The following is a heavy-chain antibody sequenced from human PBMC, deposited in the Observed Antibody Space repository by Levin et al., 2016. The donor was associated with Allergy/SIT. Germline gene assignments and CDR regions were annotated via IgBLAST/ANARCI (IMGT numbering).Heavy chain of an antibody. CDR1: GGSISSGGYH. D-gene: IGHD2-2*01. CDR2: ITSSSSYI. Sequence: GGSLRLSCTVSGGSISSGGYHWSWIRQHPGKGLEWVSSITSSSSYIYYADSVKGRFTISRDNAKNSLYLQMNSLRAEDTAVYYCARAPSSWYFDLWGRGTLVTVSS. V-gene: IGHV3-21*01. CDR3: ARAPSSWYFDL. J-gene: IGHJ2*01.